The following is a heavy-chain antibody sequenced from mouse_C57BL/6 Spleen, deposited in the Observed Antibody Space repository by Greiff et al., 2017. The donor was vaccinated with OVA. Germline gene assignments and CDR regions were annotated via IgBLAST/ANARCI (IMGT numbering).Heavy chain of an antibody. CDR1: GYTFTDYY. J-gene: IGHJ4*01. D-gene: IGHD2-4*01. CDR3: ARGDYDGGYAMDY. V-gene: IGHV1-19*01. Sequence: VQLQQSGPVLVKPGASVKMSCKASGYTFTDYYMNWVKQSHGKSLEWIGVINPYNGGTSYNQKFKGKATLTVDKSSSTAYMELNSLTSEDSAVYCCARGDYDGGYAMDYWGQGTSVTVSS. CDR2: INPYNGGT.